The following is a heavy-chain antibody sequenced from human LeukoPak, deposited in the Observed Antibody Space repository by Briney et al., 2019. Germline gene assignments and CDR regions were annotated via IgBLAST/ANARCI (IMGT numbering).Heavy chain of an antibody. Sequence: GGSLRLSCAASGFTFSSYGMHWVRQAPGKGLEWVAVIWYDGSNKYYADSVKGRFTISRDNSKNTLYLQMNSLRAEDTAVYYCARAGSITIFGVVIIWFDPWGQGTLVTVSS. J-gene: IGHJ5*02. D-gene: IGHD3-3*01. CDR2: IWYDGSNK. V-gene: IGHV3-33*01. CDR3: ARAGSITIFGVVIIWFDP. CDR1: GFTFSSYG.